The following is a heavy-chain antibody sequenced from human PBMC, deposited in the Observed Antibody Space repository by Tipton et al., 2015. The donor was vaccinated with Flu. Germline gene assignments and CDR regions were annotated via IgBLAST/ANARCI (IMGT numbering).Heavy chain of an antibody. J-gene: IGHJ4*02. CDR1: GGSINNDNY. D-gene: IGHD3-10*01. CDR3: ARGSGSGTEMIFDF. CDR2: VHYRGTQ. Sequence: TLSLTCTVSGGSINNDNYWAWLRQPPGKGLEWTGSVHYRGTQYHSPSLKSRVIMSADTANNLFSLKLSSVTAADTAVYYCARGSGSGTEMIFDFWGQGTLVTVSS. V-gene: IGHV4-39*07.